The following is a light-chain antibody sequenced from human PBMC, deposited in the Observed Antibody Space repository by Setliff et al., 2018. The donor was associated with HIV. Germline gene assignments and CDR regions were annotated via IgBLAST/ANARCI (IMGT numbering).Light chain of an antibody. V-gene: IGLV2-14*01. Sequence: QSVVTQPASVSGSPGQSITISCTGTSSDVGGYSHVSWYQQHPGKAPKLIIYEVRNRPSGVSNRFSGSKSGNTASLTISGLRAEDEADYYCSSYAITNTLPFGTGTKVTVL. CDR1: SSDVGGYSH. J-gene: IGLJ1*01. CDR2: EVR. CDR3: SSYAITNTLP.